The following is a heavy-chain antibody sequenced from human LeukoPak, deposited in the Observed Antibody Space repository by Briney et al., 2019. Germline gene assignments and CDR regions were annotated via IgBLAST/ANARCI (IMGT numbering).Heavy chain of an antibody. Sequence: SETLSLTCTVSGGSISSSSYYWGWTRQPPGKGLEWIGSIYYSGSTYYNPSLKSRVTISVDTSKNQFSLKLSSVTAADTAVYYCARPKASSSWYAVIEDSLTQNFDYWGQGTLVTVSS. CDR3: ARPKASSSWYAVIEDSLTQNFDY. D-gene: IGHD6-13*01. V-gene: IGHV4-39*01. J-gene: IGHJ4*02. CDR1: GGSISSSSYY. CDR2: IYYSGST.